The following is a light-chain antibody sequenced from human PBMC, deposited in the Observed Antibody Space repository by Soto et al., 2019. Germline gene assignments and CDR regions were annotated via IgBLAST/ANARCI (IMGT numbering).Light chain of an antibody. CDR3: QQYGSSLWT. CDR1: QSVSNNN. Sequence: EIVLTQSPGTLSLSPGERATLSCRASQSVSNNNLVWFQQKPGQAPRLLIYGASSRATGIPDRFSGSGSGTDFALTISRVEPEDFAVYYCQQYGSSLWTFDQGTKVEIK. J-gene: IGKJ1*01. V-gene: IGKV3-20*01. CDR2: GAS.